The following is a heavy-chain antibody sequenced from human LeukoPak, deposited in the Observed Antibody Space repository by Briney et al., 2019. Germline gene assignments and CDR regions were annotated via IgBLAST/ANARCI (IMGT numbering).Heavy chain of an antibody. CDR3: ARDKWPRGWFDP. V-gene: IGHV4-38-2*02. Sequence: SETLSLTCTVSGYSISSGYYWGWIRQPPGKGLEWIGSIYHSGSTYYNPSLKSRVTISVDTSKNQFSLKLSSVTAADTAVYYCARDKWPRGWFDPWGQGTLVTVSS. CDR1: GYSISSGYY. J-gene: IGHJ5*02. D-gene: IGHD5-12*01. CDR2: IYHSGST.